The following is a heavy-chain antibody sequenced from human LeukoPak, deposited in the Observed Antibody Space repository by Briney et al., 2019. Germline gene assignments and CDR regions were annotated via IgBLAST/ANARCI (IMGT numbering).Heavy chain of an antibody. CDR3: ARLTEHRGVDAPDY. V-gene: IGHV5-51*01. Sequence: GESLKISCKGSGYSFTNYYIGWVRQRPGEGLEWMGIIQSGDSYTKYSPASQGQVTISVDKSVTTAYLQWSSLKASDTAMYYCARLTEHRGVDAPDYWGLGPLVTVSS. J-gene: IGHJ4*02. D-gene: IGHD1/OR15-1a*01. CDR1: GYSFTNYY. CDR2: IQSGDSYT.